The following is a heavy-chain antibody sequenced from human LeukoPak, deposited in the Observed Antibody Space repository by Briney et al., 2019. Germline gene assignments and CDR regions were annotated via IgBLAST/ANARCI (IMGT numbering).Heavy chain of an antibody. Sequence: GASVKVSCKASGYTFTSYAMNWVRQAPGQGLEWMGWINTNTGNPTYAQGFTGRFVFSLDTSVSTAYLQISSLKAEDTAVYYCARDRIPPRLRFLEWLLEIGWFDPWGQGTPVTVSS. CDR3: ARDRIPPRLRFLEWLLEIGWFDP. J-gene: IGHJ5*02. V-gene: IGHV7-4-1*02. CDR2: INTNTGNP. D-gene: IGHD3-3*01. CDR1: GYTFTSYA.